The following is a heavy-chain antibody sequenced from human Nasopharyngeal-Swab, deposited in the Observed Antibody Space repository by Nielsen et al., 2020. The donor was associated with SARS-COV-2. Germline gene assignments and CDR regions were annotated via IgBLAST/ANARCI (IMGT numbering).Heavy chain of an antibody. CDR2: IKSKTDGGTT. D-gene: IGHD2-2*01. V-gene: IGHV3-15*01. CDR3: TTDLMYCSSTSCYSFDY. Sequence: VRQAPGKGLEWVGRIKSKTDGGTTDYAAPVKGRFTISRDDSKNTLYLQMNSLKTEDTAVYYCTTDLMYCSSTSCYSFDYWGQGTLVTVSS. J-gene: IGHJ4*02.